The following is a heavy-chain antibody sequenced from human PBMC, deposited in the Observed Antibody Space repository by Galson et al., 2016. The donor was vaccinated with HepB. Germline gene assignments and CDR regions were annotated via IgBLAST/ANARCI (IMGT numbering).Heavy chain of an antibody. J-gene: IGHJ3*02. CDR2: IKEDGSEQ. V-gene: IGHV3-7*01. Sequence: SLRLSCAASGFTFSRSWMTWVRQAPGKGLEWVANIKEDGSEQFYVDSVKGRFTISRDNAKSSLYLHLNSLRAQDTAVYHCARDPAQRSCNGANCWGAFDNWGQGTMVTVSS. CDR1: GFTFSRSW. D-gene: IGHD2-15*01. CDR3: ARDPAQRSCNGANCWGAFDN.